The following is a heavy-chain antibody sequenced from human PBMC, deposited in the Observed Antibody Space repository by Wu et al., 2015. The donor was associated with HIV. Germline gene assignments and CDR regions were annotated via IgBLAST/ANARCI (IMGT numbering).Heavy chain of an antibody. J-gene: IGHJ4*02. Sequence: QVQLAQSGAEVKKPGASVKVSCKASGYTFSSYDINWVRQATGQGLEWMGWMNPRSGNTGYAQKFQGRVTMTRDTSISTANMELSSLRSEDTAVYYCARQRAYTSGWYIFDYWGQGTLVTVSS. CDR1: GYTFSSYD. V-gene: IGHV1-8*01. CDR2: MNPRSGNT. D-gene: IGHD6-19*01. CDR3: ARQRAYTSGWYIFDY.